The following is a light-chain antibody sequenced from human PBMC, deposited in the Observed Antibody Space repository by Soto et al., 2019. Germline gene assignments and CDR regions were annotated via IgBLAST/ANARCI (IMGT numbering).Light chain of an antibody. CDR3: LQYNSYSS. J-gene: IGKJ1*01. V-gene: IGKV1-5*03. Sequence: DIQMTQSPSTLSASVGDRVTITCRASQSISSWLAWYQQKPGKAPKPLIYKASSLESGVPSRFSGSGSGTEFTLTISSLQPDDFATYYCLQYNSYSSLGQGTKVDIK. CDR1: QSISSW. CDR2: KAS.